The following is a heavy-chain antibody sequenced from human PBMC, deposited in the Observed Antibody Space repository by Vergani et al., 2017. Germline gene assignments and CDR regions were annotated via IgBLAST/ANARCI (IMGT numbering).Heavy chain of an antibody. J-gene: IGHJ1*01. Sequence: QVQLQESGPGLVKPSETLSLTCTVSGGSISSYYWSWIRQPPGKGLEWIGYIYYSGSTNYNPSLKSRVTISVDTSKNQFSLKLSSVTAADTAVYYCAKWGYDTVEEGFQHWGQGTLVTVSS. CDR2: IYYSGST. D-gene: IGHD3-22*01. V-gene: IGHV4-59*01. CDR3: AKWGYDTVEEGFQH. CDR1: GGSISSYY.